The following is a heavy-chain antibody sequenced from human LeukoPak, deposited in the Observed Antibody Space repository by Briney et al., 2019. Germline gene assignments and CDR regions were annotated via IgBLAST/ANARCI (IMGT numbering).Heavy chain of an antibody. Sequence: PGGSLRLSCAASGFTFSTYWMSWVRQAPGKGLEWVAYINQDGSEKYYVDSVKGRFTISRDNAKNSLHLQMNSLRAEDTAVHYCARPRGGRGYSGYDPYYFDYWGQGTLVTVSS. CDR1: GFTFSTYW. V-gene: IGHV3-7*03. D-gene: IGHD5-12*01. CDR3: ARPRGGRGYSGYDPYYFDY. J-gene: IGHJ4*02. CDR2: INQDGSEK.